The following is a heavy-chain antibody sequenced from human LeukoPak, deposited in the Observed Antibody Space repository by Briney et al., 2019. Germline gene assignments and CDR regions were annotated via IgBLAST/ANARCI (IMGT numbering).Heavy chain of an antibody. J-gene: IGHJ6*03. CDR1: GGSISSYY. D-gene: IGHD3-10*01. CDR3: AIGFGEDYYYYYMDV. Sequence: PSETLSLTCTVSGGSISSYYWSWIRQPPGKGLEWIGYIYYSGSTNYNPSLKSRVTISVDTSKNQFSLKLSSVTAADTAVYYCAIGFGEDYYYYYMDVWGKGTTVTVSS. CDR2: IYYSGST. V-gene: IGHV4-59*01.